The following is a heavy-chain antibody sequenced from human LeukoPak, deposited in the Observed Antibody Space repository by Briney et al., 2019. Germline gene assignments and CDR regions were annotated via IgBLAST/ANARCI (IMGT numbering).Heavy chain of an antibody. Sequence: SGGSLRLSCAASGFTVSSNYMSWVRQAPGKGLEWVSVIYSGGSTYYADSVKGRFTISRDNPKNSLYLQMNSLRAEDTAVYYCVRDVSRRMGMDVWGQGTTVTVSS. CDR3: VRDVSRRMGMDV. CDR2: IYSGGST. V-gene: IGHV3-53*01. D-gene: IGHD2-15*01. CDR1: GFTVSSNY. J-gene: IGHJ6*02.